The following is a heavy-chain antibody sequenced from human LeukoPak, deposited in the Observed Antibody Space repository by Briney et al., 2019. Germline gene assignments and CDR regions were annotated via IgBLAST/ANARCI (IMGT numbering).Heavy chain of an antibody. CDR1: GFTFSSYA. CDR3: ARVRTTVVPNGAFDI. J-gene: IGHJ3*02. Sequence: GSLRLSCAASGFTFSSYAMHWVRQAPGKGLEWVAVISYDGSNKYYADSVKGRFTISRDNSKNTLYLQMNSLRAEDTAVYYCARVRTTVVPNGAFDIWGQGTMVTVSS. D-gene: IGHD4-23*01. CDR2: ISYDGSNK. V-gene: IGHV3-30-3*01.